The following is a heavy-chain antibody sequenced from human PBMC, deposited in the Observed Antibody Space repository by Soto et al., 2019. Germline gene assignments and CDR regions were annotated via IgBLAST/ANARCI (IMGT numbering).Heavy chain of an antibody. J-gene: IGHJ6*02. Sequence: ASETLSLTCAVYGGSFNGYYWTWIRQPPGKGLEWIGEINHSGSTNYNPSLKSRVTISLDTSKNQFSLKLSSVTAADTAVYYCASSRGDYDYYYYGMDVWGQGTTVTVSS. V-gene: IGHV4-34*01. CDR2: INHSGST. D-gene: IGHD4-17*01. CDR1: GGSFNGYY. CDR3: ASSRGDYDYYYYGMDV.